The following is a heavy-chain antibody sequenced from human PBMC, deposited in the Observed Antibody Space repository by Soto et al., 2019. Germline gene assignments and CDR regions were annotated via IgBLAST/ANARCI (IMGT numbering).Heavy chain of an antibody. J-gene: IGHJ4*02. CDR1: GCTFTSYD. D-gene: IGHD2-21*02. Sequence: ASVKVSCKASGCTFTSYDMHWGRQAPGQGLEWMGIINPSGGSTNYAQKFQGRVTMTRDTSTSTVYMELTSLRSEDTAMFYCARGGSMVVMTDGFDFWGQGTLVTVSS. CDR2: INPSGGST. CDR3: ARGGSMVVMTDGFDF. V-gene: IGHV1-46*01.